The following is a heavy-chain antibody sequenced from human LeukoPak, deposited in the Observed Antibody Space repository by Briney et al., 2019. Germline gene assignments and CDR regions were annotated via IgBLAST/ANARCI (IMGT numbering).Heavy chain of an antibody. J-gene: IGHJ6*03. CDR1: GFTFINAW. Sequence: GGSLRLSCAASGFTFINAWMSWVRQAPGKGLEWVGRIKSKTDGGTTDYAAPVKGRFTISRDDSKNTLYLQMNSLKTEDTAVYYCTTAWFGAPYYYYYMDVWGKGTTVTVSS. D-gene: IGHD3-10*01. CDR3: TTAWFGAPYYYYYMDV. V-gene: IGHV3-15*01. CDR2: IKSKTDGGTT.